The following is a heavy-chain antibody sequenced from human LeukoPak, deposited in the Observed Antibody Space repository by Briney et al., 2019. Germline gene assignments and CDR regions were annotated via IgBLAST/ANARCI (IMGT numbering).Heavy chain of an antibody. D-gene: IGHD2-2*01. Sequence: GGPLSLSCAASGFPFSNFAMRWAREAPGEGLEWVTGISASGCYINYADSVKGRLNIYRDNSKNTLYLQMNSLRAKDTAVYYCAKWPIGYCSTIDCYSGGQGTLVSVSS. J-gene: IGHJ4*02. CDR2: ISASGCYI. CDR1: GFPFSNFA. CDR3: AKWPIGYCSTIDCYS. V-gene: IGHV3-23*01.